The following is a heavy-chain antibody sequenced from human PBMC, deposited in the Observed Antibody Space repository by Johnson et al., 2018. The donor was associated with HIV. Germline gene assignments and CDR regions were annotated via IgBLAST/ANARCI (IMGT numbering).Heavy chain of an antibody. D-gene: IGHD3-3*01. J-gene: IGHJ3*02. CDR1: GFTFSNAW. Sequence: QVQLVESGGGLVKPGGSLRLPCAASGFTFSNAWMTWVRQAPGKGLEWVAVISSDGSSKQYADSVKDRLTFSRDNSKNTLYLQMNSLRAEDTAVYYCAKDGLWMAFDIWGQGTMVTVSS. CDR3: AKDGLWMAFDI. CDR2: ISSDGSSK. V-gene: IGHV3-30*18.